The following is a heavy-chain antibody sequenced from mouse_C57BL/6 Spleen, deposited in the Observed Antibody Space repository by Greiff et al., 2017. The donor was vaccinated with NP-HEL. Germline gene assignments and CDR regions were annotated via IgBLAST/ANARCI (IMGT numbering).Heavy chain of an antibody. V-gene: IGHV1-20*01. CDR3: AREYGYGSSYEAMDY. D-gene: IGHD1-1*01. CDR1: GYSFTGYF. CDR2: INPYNGDT. Sequence: EVKLVESGPELVKPGDSVKISCKASGYSFTGYFMNWVMQSHGKSLEWIGRINPYNGDTFYNQKFKGKATLTVDKSSSTAHMELRSLTSEDSAVYYCAREYGYGSSYEAMDYWGQGTSVTVSS. J-gene: IGHJ4*01.